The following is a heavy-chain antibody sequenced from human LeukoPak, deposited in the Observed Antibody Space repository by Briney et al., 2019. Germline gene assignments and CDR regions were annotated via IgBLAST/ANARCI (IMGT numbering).Heavy chain of an antibody. CDR3: AKSREGVPTRCLDS. V-gene: IGHV3-30*18. J-gene: IGHJ4*02. Sequence: PGRSLRLSCAASGFTFSAYGMNWVRQAPGKGLEWVAIISYDGSTSYCADSVRGRFTISRDTSTNTLYLQMDSLRAEDTAVYYCAKSREGVPTRCLDSWGQGTLVTVSS. D-gene: IGHD5-24*01. CDR1: GFTFSAYG. CDR2: ISYDGSTS.